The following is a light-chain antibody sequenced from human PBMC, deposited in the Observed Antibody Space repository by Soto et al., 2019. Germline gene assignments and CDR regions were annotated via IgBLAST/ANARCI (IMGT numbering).Light chain of an antibody. J-gene: IGKJ1*01. CDR2: GAS. CDR1: QSVSSN. Sequence: EIVMTQSPATLSVSPGERATLSCRASQSVSSNLAWYQQKPGQAPRLLIYGASTSATGIPARFSGSGSGTAFTLTISSLPTLDFAPFYCQQYNNRGTFGQGTKVEIK. V-gene: IGKV3-15*01. CDR3: QQYNNRGT.